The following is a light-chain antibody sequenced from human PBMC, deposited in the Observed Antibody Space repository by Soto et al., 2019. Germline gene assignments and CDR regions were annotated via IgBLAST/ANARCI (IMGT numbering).Light chain of an antibody. J-gene: IGLJ2*01. V-gene: IGLV2-8*01. CDR1: SSDVGGYNF. Sequence: QSALTQPPSASGSPGQSVTISCTGTSSDVGGYNFVSWYQQHPGKAPKLMIYEVSERPSGVPDRFSGSKSGNTASLTVSGILDDDEAAYYCCSYSGSNIVVFGGGTKLTVL. CDR2: EVS. CDR3: CSYSGSNIVV.